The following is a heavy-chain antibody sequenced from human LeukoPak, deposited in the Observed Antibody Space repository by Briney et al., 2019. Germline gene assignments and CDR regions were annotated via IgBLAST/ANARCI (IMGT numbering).Heavy chain of an antibody. D-gene: IGHD3-22*01. CDR1: GYTFTGYY. V-gene: IGHV1-2*04. CDR3: ARGKDSSGYYYVYFDY. J-gene: IGHJ4*02. Sequence: GASVKVSCKASGYTFTGYYMHWVRQAPGQGLEWMGWINPNSGGTNYAQKFQGWVTMTRDTSISTAYMELSRLRSDDTAVYYCARGKDSSGYYYVYFDYWGQGTLVTVSS. CDR2: INPNSGGT.